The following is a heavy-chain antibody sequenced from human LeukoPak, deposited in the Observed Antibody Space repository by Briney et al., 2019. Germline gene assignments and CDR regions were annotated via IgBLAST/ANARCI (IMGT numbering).Heavy chain of an antibody. CDR2: ISAYNGNT. J-gene: IGHJ6*03. Sequence: GASVKVSCKASGYTFTSYGISWVRQAPGQGLEWMGWISAYNGNTNYAQKLQGRVTMTTDTSTSTAYMELRSLRSDDTAVYYCARAGYCSSTSCSRIHYYYYYMDVWGKGATVTVSS. CDR1: GYTFTSYG. V-gene: IGHV1-18*01. CDR3: ARAGYCSSTSCSRIHYYYYYMDV. D-gene: IGHD2-2*01.